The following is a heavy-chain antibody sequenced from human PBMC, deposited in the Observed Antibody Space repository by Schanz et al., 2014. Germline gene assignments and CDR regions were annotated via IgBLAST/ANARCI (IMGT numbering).Heavy chain of an antibody. CDR1: GFTFNNFG. D-gene: IGHD3-16*01. V-gene: IGHV3-74*02. Sequence: EVQLVESGGGLVKPGGSLRLSCAASGFTFNNFGMNWVRQPPGEGLVSVSRISGDGTTTSYADSVKGRFTISRDNAKNTLYLQMYSLRTEDTAVYYCAGGPRGGYIEYWGQGTLVIVSS. CDR2: ISGDGTTT. J-gene: IGHJ4*02. CDR3: AGGPRGGYIEY.